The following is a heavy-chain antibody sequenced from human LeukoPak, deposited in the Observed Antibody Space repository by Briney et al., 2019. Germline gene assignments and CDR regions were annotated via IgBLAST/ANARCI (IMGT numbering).Heavy chain of an antibody. CDR2: ISYDGSNK. J-gene: IGHJ4*02. D-gene: IGHD6-19*01. V-gene: IGHV3-30-3*01. CDR1: GLTFSSYA. Sequence: GRSLRLSCAAAGLTFSSYAMQWLRQAPGKGMEWVAVISYDGSNKYYADSVKGRFTISRDNSKNTLYLQMNSLRAEDTAVYYCARELEQWLVLSYWGQGTLVTVSS. CDR3: ARELEQWLVLSY.